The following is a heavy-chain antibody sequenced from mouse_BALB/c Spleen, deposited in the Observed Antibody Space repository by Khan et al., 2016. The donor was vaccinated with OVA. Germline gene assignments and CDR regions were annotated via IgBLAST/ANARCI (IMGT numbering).Heavy chain of an antibody. Sequence: EVELVESGGGSVKPGGSLKLSCAVSGFTFSSYAMSWVRQTPEKRLEWVASISSGGTTYYPDSVKGRFTISRDNARNILYLQMSSLRSEGMAMYYCAREDYRCDEYYFDYWGQGTTLTVSS. CDR2: ISSGGTT. CDR1: GFTFSSYA. J-gene: IGHJ2*01. D-gene: IGHD2-14*01. CDR3: AREDYRCDEYYFDY. V-gene: IGHV5-6-5*01.